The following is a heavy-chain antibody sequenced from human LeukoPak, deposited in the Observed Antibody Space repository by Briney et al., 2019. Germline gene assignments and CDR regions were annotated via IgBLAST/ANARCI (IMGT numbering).Heavy chain of an antibody. CDR3: ARDWRFFRGLDY. V-gene: IGHV3-48*01. D-gene: IGHD3-3*01. CDR1: GFTFNTYT. CDR2: ISGSSGII. Sequence: GGSLRLSCAASGFTFNTYTMNWVRQAPGKGLEWVSYISGSSGIIDYADSVRGRFTISRDNAKNSLYLQMNSLRAEDTAVYYCARDWRFFRGLDYWGQGTLVTVSS. J-gene: IGHJ4*02.